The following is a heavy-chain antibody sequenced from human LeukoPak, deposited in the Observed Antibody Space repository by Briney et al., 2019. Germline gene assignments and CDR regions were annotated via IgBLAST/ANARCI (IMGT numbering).Heavy chain of an antibody. CDR2: IYYSGST. CDR3: ARGNSNDHLAWFGP. V-gene: IGHV4-59*08. CDR1: GGSISSYY. D-gene: IGHD2/OR15-2a*01. J-gene: IGHJ5*02. Sequence: PSETLSLTCTVSGGSISSYYWSWIRQPPGKGLEWIGYIYYSGSTNYNPSLKSRVTISVDTSKNQFSLKLSSVTAADRAVYYCARGNSNDHLAWFGPWGQGTLVSVSS.